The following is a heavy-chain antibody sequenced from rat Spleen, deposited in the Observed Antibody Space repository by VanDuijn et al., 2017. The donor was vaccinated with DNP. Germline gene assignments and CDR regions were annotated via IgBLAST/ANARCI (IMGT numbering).Heavy chain of an antibody. CDR2: IIYDGSRT. J-gene: IGHJ4*01. CDR3: ATFEGRDA. V-gene: IGHV5S10*01. CDR1: GFTFSDYY. Sequence: EVELVESGGGLVQPGRSLKLSCAASGFTFSDYYMAWVRQAPKKGLEWVATIIYDGSRTYYRDSVKGRFTISRDNAKSTLYLQMDSLRSEETATYYCATFEGRDAWGQGTSVTVS. D-gene: IGHD1-11*01.